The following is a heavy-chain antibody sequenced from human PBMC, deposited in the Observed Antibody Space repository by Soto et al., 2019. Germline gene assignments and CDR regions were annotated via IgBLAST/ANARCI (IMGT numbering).Heavy chain of an antibody. J-gene: IGHJ5*02. D-gene: IGHD2-2*01. CDR1: GYTFTSYY. V-gene: IGHV1-46*01. CDR2: INPNGGNT. CDR3: ARDSLVVPAAVGWFDP. Sequence: ASVKVSCKASGYTFTSYYMHWVRQAPGQGLEWMGIINPNGGNTSYAQKFQGRVTMTTDTSTSTAYMELRSLRSDDTAVYYCARDSLVVPAAVGWFDPWGQGTLVTVSS.